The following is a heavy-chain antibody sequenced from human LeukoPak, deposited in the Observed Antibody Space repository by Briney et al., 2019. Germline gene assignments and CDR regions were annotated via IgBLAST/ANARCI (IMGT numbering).Heavy chain of an antibody. CDR3: ARGGYSYGYGPYYYYMDV. Sequence: KPSETLSLTCTVSGGSISSYYWSWIRQPPGKGLEWIGYIYYSGSTNYNPSLKSRVTISVDTSKNQFSLKLSSVTAADTAVYYCARGGYSYGYGPYYYYMDVWGKGTTVTVSS. CDR2: IYYSGST. CDR1: GGSISSYY. J-gene: IGHJ6*03. V-gene: IGHV4-59*01. D-gene: IGHD5-18*01.